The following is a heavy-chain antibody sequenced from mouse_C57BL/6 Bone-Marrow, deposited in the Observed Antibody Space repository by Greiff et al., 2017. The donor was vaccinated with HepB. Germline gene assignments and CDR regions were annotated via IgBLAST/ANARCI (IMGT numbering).Heavy chain of an antibody. V-gene: IGHV1-4*01. J-gene: IGHJ4*01. D-gene: IGHD1-1*01. CDR3: ARSLITDAMDY. CDR2: INPSSGYT. CDR1: GYTFTSYT. Sequence: QVQLQQSGAELARPGAPVKMSCKASGYTFTSYTMHWVKQRPGQGLEWIGYINPSSGYTKYNQKFKDKATLTADKSSSTAYMQLSSLTSEDSAVYYCARSLITDAMDYWGQGTSVTVSS.